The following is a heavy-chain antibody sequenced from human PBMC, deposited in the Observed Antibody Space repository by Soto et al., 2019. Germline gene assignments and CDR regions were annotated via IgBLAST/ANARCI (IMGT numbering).Heavy chain of an antibody. D-gene: IGHD6-19*01. V-gene: IGHV6-1*01. CDR1: GDSVSSVTAT. CDR3: ARDGSGVHWYFDG. Sequence: QVQLQQSGPGLVKPSQTLSLMCDISGDSVSSVTATWSWIRQSPSRGLEWLGRTYYRSKWYYAYEVSLKSRIAITPDTSKNQLTLDLNSVTPEDTAVYFCARDGSGVHWYFDGWGRGTLVTVSS. CDR2: TYYRSKWYY. J-gene: IGHJ2*01.